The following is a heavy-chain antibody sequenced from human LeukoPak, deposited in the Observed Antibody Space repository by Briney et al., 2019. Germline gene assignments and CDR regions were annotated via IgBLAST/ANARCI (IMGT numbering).Heavy chain of an antibody. Sequence: GASVKVSCTASGYTFSVYYLHWVRQAPGQGLEWMGWINPNSGGTNYAQKFQGRVTMTRDTSISTAYMELSGLTSDDTAVFYCARGMGHGFDSWGQGTLVTVSP. J-gene: IGHJ4*02. CDR3: ARGMGHGFDS. D-gene: IGHD2-8*01. V-gene: IGHV1-2*02. CDR1: GYTFSVYY. CDR2: INPNSGGT.